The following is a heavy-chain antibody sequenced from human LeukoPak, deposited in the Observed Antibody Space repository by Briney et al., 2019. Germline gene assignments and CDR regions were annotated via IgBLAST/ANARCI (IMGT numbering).Heavy chain of an antibody. V-gene: IGHV4-4*07. J-gene: IGHJ5*01. Sequence: SETLSLTCIVSGGSISSDYWSWIRQPAGKGLEWIGRMYISGSTDHNPPLKSRVTMSLDTSKNQFSLKLTSVTAADTAVYYRARDRGGAAAGNWFDSWGQGTLVIVSS. D-gene: IGHD6-13*01. CDR2: MYISGST. CDR1: GGSISSDY. CDR3: ARDRGGAAAGNWFDS.